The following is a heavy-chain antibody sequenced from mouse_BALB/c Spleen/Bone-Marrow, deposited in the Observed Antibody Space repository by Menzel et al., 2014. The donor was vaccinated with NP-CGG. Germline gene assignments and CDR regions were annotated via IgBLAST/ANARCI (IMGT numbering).Heavy chain of an antibody. CDR3: ATCCRYDKGFGY. CDR1: GFNINDIY. J-gene: IGHJ3*01. Sequence: VQLQQSGAELVKPGASLKLSCTASGFNINDIYMHWVRRTPEKGLEWVGRIDSANGNTKYEPNFQGKATITADTPSNTAYLQLSSLTSEDAAVYYCATCCRYDKGFGYWGQGTLVTVSA. D-gene: IGHD2-14*01. V-gene: IGHV14-3*02. CDR2: IDSANGNT.